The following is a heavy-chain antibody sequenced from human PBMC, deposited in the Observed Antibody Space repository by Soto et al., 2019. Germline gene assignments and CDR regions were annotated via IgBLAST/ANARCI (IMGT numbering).Heavy chain of an antibody. V-gene: IGHV3-23*01. CDR2: ISGSGLTT. J-gene: IGHJ5*02. CDR3: ARSTTAVPDWFDP. Sequence: GGSLRLSCAASGFTFGSFAMSWVRQAPGKGLECVSIISGSGLTTYYAASVKGRFTISRDTSKHTVYLQMNNLRAEDTAVYFCARSTTAVPDWFDPWGQGTLVTVSS. CDR1: GFTFGSFA. D-gene: IGHD4-17*01.